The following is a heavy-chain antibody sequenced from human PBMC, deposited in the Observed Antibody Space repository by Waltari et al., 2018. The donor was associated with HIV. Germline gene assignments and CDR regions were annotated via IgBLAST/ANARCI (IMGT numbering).Heavy chain of an antibody. J-gene: IGHJ3*01. D-gene: IGHD3-10*01. CDR2: INPSSGAT. V-gene: IGHV1-46*03. CDR3: ARAPKTWVQLTSSGGFDV. CDR1: GYTFVNYF. Sequence: QLVQSGAAVRKPGASVTVSCEDSGYTFVNYFLHWVRQAPGQGLEWMGVINPSSGATTYAQKVGVGVSMTTNMSADVVCMELSGLIPDDTAVYLCARAPKTWVQLTSSGGFDVWGQGTTVVVSS.